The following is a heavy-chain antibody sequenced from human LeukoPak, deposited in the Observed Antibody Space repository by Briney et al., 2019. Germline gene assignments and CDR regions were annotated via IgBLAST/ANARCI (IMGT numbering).Heavy chain of an antibody. CDR3: AKRGVVIRVILVGFHKEAYYFDS. Sequence: PGGSLRLSCAVSGISLSNYGMSWVHQAPGKGLEWVAGLSDSGGRTNYADSVKGRFTISRDNSKNTLHLQMNSLRVEDTAAYFCAKRGVVIRVILVGFHKEAYYFDSWGQGALVTVSS. D-gene: IGHD3-22*01. CDR1: GISLSNYG. J-gene: IGHJ4*02. CDR2: LSDSGGRT. V-gene: IGHV3-23*01.